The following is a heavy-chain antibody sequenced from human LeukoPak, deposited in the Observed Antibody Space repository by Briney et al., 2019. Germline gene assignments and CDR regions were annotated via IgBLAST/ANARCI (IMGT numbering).Heavy chain of an antibody. D-gene: IGHD3-22*01. J-gene: IGHJ4*02. Sequence: ASVKVSCKASGYTFTSYAMHWVRQAPGQRLEWMGWINAGNGNTKYSQKFQGRVTITWDTSASTAYMELSSLRSEDTAVYYCARTDYYEGYFDYWGQGTLVTVSS. V-gene: IGHV1-3*01. CDR3: ARTDYYEGYFDY. CDR1: GYTFTSYA. CDR2: INAGNGNT.